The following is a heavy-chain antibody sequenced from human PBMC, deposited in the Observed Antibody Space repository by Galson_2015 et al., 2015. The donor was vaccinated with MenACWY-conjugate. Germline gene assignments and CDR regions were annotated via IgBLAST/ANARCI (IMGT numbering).Heavy chain of an antibody. Sequence: SETLSLTCPVSGGSINSSYWSWIRQPPGKGLEWIGYMYYSGSANYNPSLKSRVTISVDTSKNQFSLTMTSVTAADTAVYYCARGVNLASMAGYWGQGTLVTVSS. D-gene: IGHD3-3*02. V-gene: IGHV4-59*01. CDR2: MYYSGSA. CDR3: ARGVNLASMAGY. J-gene: IGHJ4*02. CDR1: GGSINSSY.